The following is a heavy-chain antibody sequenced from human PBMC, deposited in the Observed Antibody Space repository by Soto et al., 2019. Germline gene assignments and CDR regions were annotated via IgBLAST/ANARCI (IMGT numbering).Heavy chain of an antibody. Sequence: PVGSLRLSGVASGFNFRSYGMHWVRQAQGKGLEWVAGIRYDGSYKYYVDSVKGRFTISRDNLKSTLYLQMNSLRAEDMAVYYCAREWGKVVLGAFDIWGQGTMVTVSS. J-gene: IGHJ3*02. CDR1: GFNFRSYG. V-gene: IGHV3-33*01. D-gene: IGHD2-15*01. CDR2: IRYDGSYK. CDR3: AREWGKVVLGAFDI.